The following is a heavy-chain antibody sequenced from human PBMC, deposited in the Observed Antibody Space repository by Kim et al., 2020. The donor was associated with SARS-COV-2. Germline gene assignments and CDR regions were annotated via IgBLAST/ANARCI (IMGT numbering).Heavy chain of an antibody. D-gene: IGHD6-19*01. J-gene: IGHJ3*02. CDR1: GGSISSYY. V-gene: IGHV4-59*01. CDR3: ARTEKQWLVRFGAFDI. Sequence: SETLSLTCTVSGGSISSYYWSWIRQPPGKGLEWIGYIYYSGSTNYNPSLKSRVTISVDTSKNQFSLKLSSVTAADTAVYYCARTEKQWLVRFGAFDIWGQGTMVTVSS. CDR2: IYYSGST.